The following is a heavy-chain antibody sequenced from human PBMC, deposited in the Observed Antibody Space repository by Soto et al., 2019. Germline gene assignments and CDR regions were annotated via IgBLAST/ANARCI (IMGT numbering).Heavy chain of an antibody. CDR1: GGSISSSGFY. CDR2: VYHSEAS. D-gene: IGHD3-10*01. Sequence: SETLSLTCTISGGSISSSGFYWGWIRQPPGKGLEWIGTVYHSEASYYNPSLQSRVTLSVDTSKNQFSLKLRSVTPADTAVYYCARGRPAVYYYGSGSSRFDYWGQGTLVTVSS. J-gene: IGHJ4*02. V-gene: IGHV4-39*01. CDR3: ARGRPAVYYYGSGSSRFDY.